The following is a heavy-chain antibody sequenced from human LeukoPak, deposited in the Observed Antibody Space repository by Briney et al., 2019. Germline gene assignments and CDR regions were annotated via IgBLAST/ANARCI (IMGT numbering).Heavy chain of an antibody. J-gene: IGHJ4*02. CDR3: ATDSSGWYPYSFDY. CDR1: GGSISSGSYY. D-gene: IGHD6-19*01. V-gene: IGHV4-39*01. CDR2: INHSGVS. Sequence: KPSQTLSLTCTVSGGSISSGSYYWTWIRQPPGKGLEWIGEINHSGVSNYKPSLKSRVTISVDTSKNQFSLKLSSVTAADTAVYYCATDSSGWYPYSFDYWGQGTLVTVSS.